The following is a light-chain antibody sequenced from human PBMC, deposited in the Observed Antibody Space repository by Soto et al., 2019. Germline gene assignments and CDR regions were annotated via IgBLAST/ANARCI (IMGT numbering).Light chain of an antibody. Sequence: EIVMTQSPATLSVSPGERATLSCRASQSVNIYLAWYQQKPGQAPRLLIFGASSRATGIPARFSGSGSGTEFTLIISSLQSEDSAVYYCQQYNGWLWTFXQGTKVDIK. J-gene: IGKJ1*01. CDR3: QQYNGWLWT. CDR1: QSVNIY. V-gene: IGKV3D-15*01. CDR2: GAS.